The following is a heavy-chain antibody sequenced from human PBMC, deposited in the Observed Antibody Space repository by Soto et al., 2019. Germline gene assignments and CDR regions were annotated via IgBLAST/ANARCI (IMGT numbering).Heavy chain of an antibody. Sequence: EVRLVESGGGLVQPGGSLTLSCAASGFTFSSYWMTWVRQAPGKGLEWVANINQDGSEKYYMDSMKGRFTISRDNAKNSLLLQRNSRRAEDKAVYYCARDRGRPDLRDTHYYDSSDLDYGMDVWGQGTTVTVSS. V-gene: IGHV3-7*01. CDR1: GFTFSSYW. CDR3: ARDRGRPDLRDTHYYDSSDLDYGMDV. J-gene: IGHJ6*02. D-gene: IGHD3-22*01. CDR2: INQDGSEK.